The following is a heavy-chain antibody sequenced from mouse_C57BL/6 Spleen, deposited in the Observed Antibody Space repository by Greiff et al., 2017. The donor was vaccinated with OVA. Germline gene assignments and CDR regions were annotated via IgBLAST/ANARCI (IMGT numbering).Heavy chain of an antibody. Sequence: EVQGVESGGGLVKPGGSLKLSCAASGFTFSSYAMSWVRQTPEKRLEWVATISDGGSYTYYPDNVKGRFTISRDNAKNNLYLQMSHLKSEDTAMYYCARGVDYDDAMDYWGQGTSVTVSS. J-gene: IGHJ4*01. V-gene: IGHV5-4*01. CDR2: ISDGGSYT. D-gene: IGHD2-4*01. CDR1: GFTFSSYA. CDR3: ARGVDYDDAMDY.